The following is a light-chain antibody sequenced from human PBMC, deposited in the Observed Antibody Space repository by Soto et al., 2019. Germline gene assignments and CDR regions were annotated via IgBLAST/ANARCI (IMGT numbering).Light chain of an antibody. J-gene: IGLJ1*01. V-gene: IGLV2-14*03. CDR3: SSYTSSITWV. Sequence: QSVLTQPASVSGSPGQSITISCTGTSSDVGGYHYVSWYKLHPGKAPKLMIYDVSDRPSGVSYRFSGSKSGNTASLTISGLQAEDEADYYCSSYTSSITWVFGTGTKVTVL. CDR2: DVS. CDR1: SSDVGGYHY.